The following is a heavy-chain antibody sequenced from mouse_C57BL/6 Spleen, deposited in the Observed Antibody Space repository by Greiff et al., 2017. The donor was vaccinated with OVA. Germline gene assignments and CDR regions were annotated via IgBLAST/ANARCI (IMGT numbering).Heavy chain of an antibody. CDR3: ASDNGRITTGRLYYLDY. CDR1: GFTFSSYA. D-gene: IGHD2-4*01. J-gene: IGHJ2*01. CDR2: ISDGGSYT. V-gene: IGHV5-4*01. Sequence: EVQVVESGGGLVKPGGSLKLSCAASGFTFSSYAMSWVRQTPEKRLEWVATISDGGSYTYYPDNVKGRFTISRDNAKNNLYLQMSHLKSEDTAMYYCASDNGRITTGRLYYLDYWGQGTTLTVSS.